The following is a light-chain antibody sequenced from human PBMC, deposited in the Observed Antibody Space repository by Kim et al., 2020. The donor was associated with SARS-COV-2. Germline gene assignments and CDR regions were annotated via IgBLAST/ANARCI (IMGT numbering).Light chain of an antibody. CDR1: SSDVGVYNY. Sequence: GHSVTMSCTGTSSDVGVYNYVSWYQQHPGKAPKLMIYDVSKRPSGVPDRFSGAKSGNTASLTISGLQAEDEADYFCCSYAGSYTEVFGGGTQLTVL. CDR3: CSYAGSYTEV. V-gene: IGLV2-11*01. CDR2: DVS. J-gene: IGLJ3*02.